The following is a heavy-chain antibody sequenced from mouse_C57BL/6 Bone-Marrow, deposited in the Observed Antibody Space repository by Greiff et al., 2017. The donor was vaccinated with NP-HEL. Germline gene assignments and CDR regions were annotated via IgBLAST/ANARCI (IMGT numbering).Heavy chain of an antibody. CDR1: GFTFSSYA. J-gene: IGHJ2*01. D-gene: IGHD1-1*01. CDR3: ARGPIYYYGSSPLDY. V-gene: IGHV5-4*01. CDR2: ISDGGSYT. Sequence: EVHLVESGGGLVKPGGSLKLSCAASGFTFSSYAMSWVRQTPEKRLEWVATISDGGSYTYYPDNVKGRFTISRDNAKNNLYLQMSHLKSEDTAMYYWARGPIYYYGSSPLDYWGQGTTLTVSS.